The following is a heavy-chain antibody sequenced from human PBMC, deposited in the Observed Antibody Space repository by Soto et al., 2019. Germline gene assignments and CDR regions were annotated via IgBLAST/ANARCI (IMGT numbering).Heavy chain of an antibody. CDR2: IYYSGST. D-gene: IGHD5-18*01. CDR3: ARRYGSCFDY. J-gene: IGHJ4*02. CDR1: GGSISSYY. V-gene: IGHV4-59*08. Sequence: QVQLQESGPGLVKPSETLSLTCTVSGGSISSYYWSWIRQPPGKGLEWIGYIYYSGSTNYNPSLKRRFTIAVDTSKNQISLKLSSVTAADTAVYYCARRYGSCFDYWGQGTLVTVSS.